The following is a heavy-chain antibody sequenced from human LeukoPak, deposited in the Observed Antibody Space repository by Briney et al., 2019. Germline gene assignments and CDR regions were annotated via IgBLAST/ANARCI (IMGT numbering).Heavy chain of an antibody. J-gene: IGHJ4*02. CDR2: ISGSGGST. D-gene: IGHD5-12*01. CDR3: AKDRGPYSGYDSFFDF. Sequence: GGSLRLSCAASGFIFSSYAMSWDRQAPGKGLEWVSGISGSGGSTYYSDSVKGRFTISRDNSKNTLFLQMNSLRAEDTAVYYCAKDRGPYSGYDSFFDFWGQGTLVTVSS. CDR1: GFIFSSYA. V-gene: IGHV3-23*01.